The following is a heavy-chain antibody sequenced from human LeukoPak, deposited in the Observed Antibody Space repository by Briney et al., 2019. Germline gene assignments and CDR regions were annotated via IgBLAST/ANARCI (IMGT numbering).Heavy chain of an antibody. CDR2: INHSGST. CDR3: ARGEDYYGSGSIDY. CDR1: GGSISSGGYY. V-gene: IGHV4-39*07. D-gene: IGHD3-10*01. J-gene: IGHJ4*02. Sequence: PSETLSLTCTVSGGSISSGGYYWSWIRQPPGKGLEWIGEINHSGSTNYNPSLKSRVTISVDTSRNQFSLKLSSVTAADTAVYYCARGEDYYGSGSIDYWGRGTLVTVSS.